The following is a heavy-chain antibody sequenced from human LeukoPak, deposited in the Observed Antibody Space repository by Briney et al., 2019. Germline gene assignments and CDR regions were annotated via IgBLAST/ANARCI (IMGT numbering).Heavy chain of an antibody. D-gene: IGHD6-19*01. CDR3: ANLNAAVAGTFD. Sequence: GGSLRLSCAASGFTFSNYAMSWVRQAPGKGLEWVSTISNNGGSTYYADSVKGRFTISRDNSKNTLYLQMNSLRAEDTAVYYCANLNAAVAGTFDWGQGTLATVSS. CDR1: GFTFSNYA. V-gene: IGHV3-23*01. J-gene: IGHJ4*02. CDR2: ISNNGGST.